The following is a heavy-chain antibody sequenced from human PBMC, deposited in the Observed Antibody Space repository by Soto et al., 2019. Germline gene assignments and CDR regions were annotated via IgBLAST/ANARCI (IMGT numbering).Heavy chain of an antibody. J-gene: IGHJ4*02. CDR3: ARAVPRAPYYDCVGY. D-gene: IGHD3-22*01. CDR1: GFDISTYG. V-gene: IGHV3-33*01. CDR2: IWYDGINQ. Sequence: GGSLRLSCEACGFDISTYGLHWVRQAPCKGLEWMAFIWYDGINQHYAASVKGRFTISRDNSRNTLYLQMNNLRADDTAVYFCARAVPRAPYYDCVGYWARRTLVTFCS.